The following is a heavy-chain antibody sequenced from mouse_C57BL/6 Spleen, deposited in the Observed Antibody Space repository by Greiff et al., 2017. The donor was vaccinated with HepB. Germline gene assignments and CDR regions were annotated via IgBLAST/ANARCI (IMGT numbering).Heavy chain of an antibody. CDR1: GFTFSDYG. Sequence: EVQLVESGGGLVKPGGSLKLSCAASGFTFSDYGMHWVRQAPEKGLEWVAYISSGRSTIYYADTVKGRFTISRDNAKNTLFLQMTSLRSEDTAMYYCARRTTLVGNWYFDVWGTGTTVTVSS. D-gene: IGHD1-1*01. J-gene: IGHJ1*03. V-gene: IGHV5-17*01. CDR2: ISSGRSTI. CDR3: ARRTTLVGNWYFDV.